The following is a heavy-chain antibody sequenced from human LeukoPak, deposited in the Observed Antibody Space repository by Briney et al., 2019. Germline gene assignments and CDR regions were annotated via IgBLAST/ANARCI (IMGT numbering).Heavy chain of an antibody. CDR2: IYYSGST. CDR1: GGSISSYY. D-gene: IGHD1-26*01. Sequence: SETLSLTCTASGGSISSYYWSWIRQPPGKGLEWIGYIYYSGSTNYNPSLKSRVTISVDTSKNQFSLKLSSVTAADTAVYYCARLVGATTSFDYWGQGTLVTVSS. V-gene: IGHV4-59*08. CDR3: ARLVGATTSFDY. J-gene: IGHJ4*02.